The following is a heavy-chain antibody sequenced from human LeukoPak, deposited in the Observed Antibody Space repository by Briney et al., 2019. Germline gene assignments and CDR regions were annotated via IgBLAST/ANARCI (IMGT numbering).Heavy chain of an antibody. V-gene: IGHV5-51*01. CDR1: GYVFIRHW. Sequence: GESLKISCKASGYVFIRHWIGWVRQVPGKGLEWMGVIHPEDSYSRYNAAFQGQATLSVDESTSTAHLQLSSLKASDTAIYYCARQNHYYYYMDVWGRGTTVTVSS. CDR2: IHPEDSYS. J-gene: IGHJ6*03. CDR3: ARQNHYYYYMDV.